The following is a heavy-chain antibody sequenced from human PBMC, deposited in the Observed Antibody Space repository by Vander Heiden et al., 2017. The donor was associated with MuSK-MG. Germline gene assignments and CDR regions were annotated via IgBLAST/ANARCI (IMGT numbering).Heavy chain of an antibody. CDR1: GFTFGASA. CDR2: IRSKAYGGTT. V-gene: IGHV3-49*03. D-gene: IGHD3-10*01. Sequence: EVQLVESGGGLVQPGRSLRLSCTASGFTFGASAMSWFRQAPGKGLEWVGFIRSKAYGGTTEYAASVKGRFTISRDDSKSIAYLQMNSLKTEDTAVYYCTSLSYYGSGSYYNDLGYWGQGTLVTVSS. CDR3: TSLSYYGSGSYYNDLGY. J-gene: IGHJ4*02.